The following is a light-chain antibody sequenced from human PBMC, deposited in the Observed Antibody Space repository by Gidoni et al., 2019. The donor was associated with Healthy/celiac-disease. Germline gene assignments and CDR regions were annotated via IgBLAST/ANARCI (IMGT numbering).Light chain of an antibody. J-gene: IGKJ2*01. CDR1: QSVSSY. V-gene: IGKV3-11*01. CDR3: QQRSNWPRGYT. Sequence: EIVLTPSPATLSLSPGERATLSCRARQSVSSYLAWYQQKPGQAPRLLIYDASNRATGIPARFSGSGSGTDFTLTISSLEPEDFAVYYCQQRSNWPRGYTFGQGTKLEIK. CDR2: DAS.